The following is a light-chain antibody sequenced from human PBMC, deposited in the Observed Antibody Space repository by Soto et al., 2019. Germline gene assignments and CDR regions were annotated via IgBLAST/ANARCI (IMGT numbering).Light chain of an antibody. V-gene: IGKV1-39*01. CDR3: QQSYSTPPWT. CDR1: QSISTR. J-gene: IGKJ1*01. Sequence: DIQMTQSPSTLSASVGDRVTITCRASQSISTRLAWYQQKPGKAPKLLIYDASSLESGVPSRFSGSGSGTDFTLTISSLQPEDFATYYCQQSYSTPPWTFGQGTKVDIK. CDR2: DAS.